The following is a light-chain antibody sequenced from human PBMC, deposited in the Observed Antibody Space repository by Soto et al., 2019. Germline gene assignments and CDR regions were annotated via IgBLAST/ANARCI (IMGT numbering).Light chain of an antibody. CDR3: LQDNSFPRT. V-gene: IGKV1-17*03. J-gene: IGKJ1*01. CDR1: QGISTY. Sequence: DIPMTQSPSAMSASVGDRVTITCRASQGISTYLAWFQQKPGKVPKRLIYRASSLQSGVPSRFSGRGSGTEFTLTVSSLQPEDFATYYCLQDNSFPRTFGHGTRVEIK. CDR2: RAS.